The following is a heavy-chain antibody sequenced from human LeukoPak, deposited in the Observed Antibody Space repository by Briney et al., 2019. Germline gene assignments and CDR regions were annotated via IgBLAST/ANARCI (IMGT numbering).Heavy chain of an antibody. CDR2: IIPILGIA. CDR1: GGTFSSYA. Sequence: SVKVSCKASGGTFSSYAISWVRQAPGQGLEWMGRIIPILGIANYAQKFQGRVTITADKSTSTAYMELSSLRSEDTAVYYCARSLSYYYYYGMDVWGQGTTVTVSS. J-gene: IGHJ6*02. CDR3: ARSLSYYYYYGMDV. V-gene: IGHV1-69*04.